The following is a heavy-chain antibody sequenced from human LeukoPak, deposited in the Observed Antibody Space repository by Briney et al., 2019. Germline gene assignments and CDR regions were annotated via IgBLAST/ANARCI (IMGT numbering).Heavy chain of an antibody. CDR1: GYTFTSYY. J-gene: IGHJ4*02. V-gene: IGHV1-46*01. D-gene: IGHD6-19*01. Sequence: ASVKVSCKASGYTFTSYYMHWVRQAPGQGLEWMGIINPSGGSTSYAQKFQGRVTMTRDTSTSTVYMELSSLRSEDTAVYYCARDFGSIAVAGTEVGPVDYWGQGTLVTVAS. CDR3: ARDFGSIAVAGTEVGPVDY. CDR2: INPSGGST.